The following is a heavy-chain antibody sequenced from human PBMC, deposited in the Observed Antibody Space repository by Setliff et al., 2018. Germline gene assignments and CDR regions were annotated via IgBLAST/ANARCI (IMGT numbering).Heavy chain of an antibody. J-gene: IGHJ4*02. CDR2: VYYSGIA. CDR1: GGSISTYY. D-gene: IGHD2-21*02. V-gene: IGHV4-59*01. CDR3: ARELGRTVDY. Sequence: PSETLSLTCTVSGGSISTYYWSWIRQPPGKGLEWIGYVYYSGIANYSPSLKSRLTISVDTSKNQFSLKLGSVTAADTAVYYCARELGRTVDYWGQGTLVTVSS.